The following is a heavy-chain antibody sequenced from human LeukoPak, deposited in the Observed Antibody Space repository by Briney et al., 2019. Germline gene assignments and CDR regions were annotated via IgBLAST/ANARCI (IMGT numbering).Heavy chain of an antibody. J-gene: IGHJ4*02. Sequence: ASVKVSCKASGYTFTSYYMHWVRQAPGQGLEWMGIINPSGGSTSYAQKFQGRVTMTRDTSTSTAYMELSSLRSEDTVVYYCARGPPLITMVRGVLYYWGQGTLVTVSS. V-gene: IGHV1-46*01. CDR3: ARGPPLITMVRGVLYY. CDR2: INPSGGST. CDR1: GYTFTSYY. D-gene: IGHD3-10*01.